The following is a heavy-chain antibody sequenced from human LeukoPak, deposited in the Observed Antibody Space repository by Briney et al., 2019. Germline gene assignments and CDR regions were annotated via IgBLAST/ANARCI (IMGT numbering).Heavy chain of an antibody. Sequence: SGTLSLTCTVSGCSLSNYYWSWIRQPPGEGLEWIGFISYTGSTNYNPSLKSRVTVYEDTSKNQFSLKVTSVTAADTAVYYCARTIMSGNYYWFDPWGQGTLVTVSS. CDR3: ARTIMSGNYYWFDP. V-gene: IGHV4-59*01. CDR2: ISYTGST. CDR1: GCSLSNYY. J-gene: IGHJ5*02. D-gene: IGHD1-26*01.